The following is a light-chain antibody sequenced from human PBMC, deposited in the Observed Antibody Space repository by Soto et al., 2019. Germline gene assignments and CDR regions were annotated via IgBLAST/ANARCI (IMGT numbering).Light chain of an antibody. J-gene: IGLJ2*01. CDR2: VNSDGRH. CDR3: QTWVTGTYVV. V-gene: IGLV4-69*02. Sequence: QLVLTQSPSASASLGASVTLTCTLSSGHSSYAIAWHQKQPEKGHRYLMKVNSDGRHIKGDGIPDRFSGSSSGDERYLTISTLQSEDEADYYCQTWVTGTYVVFGGGTKLTVL. CDR1: SGHSSYA.